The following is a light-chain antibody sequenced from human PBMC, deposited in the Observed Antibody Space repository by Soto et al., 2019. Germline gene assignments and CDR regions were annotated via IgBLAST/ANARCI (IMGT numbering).Light chain of an antibody. Sequence: QSVLTQPPSVSGAPGQRVTLSCTGNTSNLGAGYDVHWYQQLPGAAPKLVIFGNRNRPSGVPERFSGSKSGTSASLAITGLHAEDEAAYYCQAYDYILTASVFGGGTKLTVL. V-gene: IGLV1-40*01. CDR2: GNR. J-gene: IGLJ3*02. CDR3: QAYDYILTASV. CDR1: TSNLGAGYD.